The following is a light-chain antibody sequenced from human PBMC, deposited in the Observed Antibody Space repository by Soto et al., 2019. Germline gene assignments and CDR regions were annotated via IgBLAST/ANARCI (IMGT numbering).Light chain of an antibody. Sequence: EIGLSLSPGTLSLSPGERATLSCRASQSVSSSYLAWYQQKPGQAPRLLIYGASSRATGIPDRFSGSGSGTDFTLTLSRLEPEDFAVYYCQQYGSPPWPFGQGTKADIK. CDR2: GAS. CDR3: QQYGSPPWP. CDR1: QSVSSSY. J-gene: IGKJ1*01. V-gene: IGKV3-20*01.